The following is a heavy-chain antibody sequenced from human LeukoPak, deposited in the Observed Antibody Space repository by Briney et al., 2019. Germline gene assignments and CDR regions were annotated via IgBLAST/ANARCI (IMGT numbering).Heavy chain of an antibody. CDR3: ARQLYGSDY. J-gene: IGHJ4*02. D-gene: IGHD4-17*01. CDR1: GGSISSYY. CDR2: VNHSGYT. Sequence: PSETLSLTCTVSGGSISSYYWSWIRQPPGKGLEWIGEVNHSGYTNLNPSLKSRVTISVDTSKNQFSLKLSSVTAADTAVYYCARQLYGSDYWGQGTLVTVSS. V-gene: IGHV4-34*01.